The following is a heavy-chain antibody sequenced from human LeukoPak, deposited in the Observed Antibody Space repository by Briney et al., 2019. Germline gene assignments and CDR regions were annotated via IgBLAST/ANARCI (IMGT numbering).Heavy chain of an antibody. Sequence: YWIGWVRQMPGKGLEWIGYIYHSGDTYYSPSLKSRTTISVDTSKNHFSLKMTSVSAADTAVYYCARERVSYFDNWGQGTLVTVSS. CDR2: IYHSGDT. J-gene: IGHJ4*02. CDR3: ARERVSYFDN. CDR1: Y. V-gene: IGHV4-31*02.